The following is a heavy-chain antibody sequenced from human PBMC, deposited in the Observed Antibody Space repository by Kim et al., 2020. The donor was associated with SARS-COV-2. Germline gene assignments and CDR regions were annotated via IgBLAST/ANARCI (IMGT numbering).Heavy chain of an antibody. CDR1: GYSFTSYW. Sequence: GESLKISCKGSGYSFTSYWISWVRQMPGKGLEWMGRIDPSDSYTNYSPSFQGHVTISADKSISTAYLQWSSLKASDTAMYYCARHEVRGWLDDYYGMDVWGQGTTVTVSS. CDR2: IDPSDSYT. CDR3: ARHEVRGWLDDYYGMDV. J-gene: IGHJ6*02. D-gene: IGHD3-10*01. V-gene: IGHV5-10-1*01.